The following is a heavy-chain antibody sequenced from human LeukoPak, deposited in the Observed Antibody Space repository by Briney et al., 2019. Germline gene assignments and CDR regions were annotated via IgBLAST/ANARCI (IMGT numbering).Heavy chain of an antibody. CDR3: AKGYAYSMDV. Sequence: PGGSLRLSCAASGFTFSSYAMSWVRQAPGKGLEWVSAISGSGGSTYYADSVKGRFTISRDNSKNTLDLQMNSLRGEDTAEYYCAKGYAYSMDVWGQGTTVTVSS. CDR2: ISGSGGST. V-gene: IGHV3-23*01. J-gene: IGHJ6*02. D-gene: IGHD2-8*01. CDR1: GFTFSSYA.